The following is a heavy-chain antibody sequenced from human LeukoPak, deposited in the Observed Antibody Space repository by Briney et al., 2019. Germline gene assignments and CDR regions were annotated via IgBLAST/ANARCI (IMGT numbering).Heavy chain of an antibody. CDR1: SGSISSSSYY. D-gene: IGHD4/OR15-4a*01. CDR3: ASAPLTSFDY. J-gene: IGHJ4*02. CDR2: IYYSGST. Sequence: SETLSLTCTVSSGSISSSSYYWGWIRQPPGKGLEWIGSIYYSGSTYYNPSLKSRVTISVDTSKNQFSLKLSSVTAADTAVYYCASAPLTSFDYWGQGTLVTVSS. V-gene: IGHV4-39*01.